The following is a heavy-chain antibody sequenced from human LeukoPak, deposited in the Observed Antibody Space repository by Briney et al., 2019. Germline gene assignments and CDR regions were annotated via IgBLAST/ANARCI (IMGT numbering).Heavy chain of an antibody. D-gene: IGHD3-22*01. CDR3: AKARSESSAYSFEM. Sequence: GGSLRLSCAASGFTLSSYAMNWVRQAPGKGLEWVSNIIGSGGRTHYADSVKGRFTISRDNSKNTLYLQMNSLRAEDTAVYYCAKARSESSAYSFEMWGQGTLVTVSS. V-gene: IGHV3-23*01. CDR2: IIGSGGRT. J-gene: IGHJ3*02. CDR1: GFTLSSYA.